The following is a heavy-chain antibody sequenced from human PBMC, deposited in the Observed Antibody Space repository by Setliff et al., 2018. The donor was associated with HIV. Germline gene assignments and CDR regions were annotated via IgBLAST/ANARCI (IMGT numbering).Heavy chain of an antibody. CDR3: AREIYRDYATVSGDGFDL. V-gene: IGHV3-48*03. CDR2: ISRRENMI. D-gene: IGHD3-16*01. J-gene: IGHJ3*01. Sequence: GGSLRLSCAASGFTFSSYAMSWVRQAPGKGLEWVSYISRRENMIRYAESVKGRFTISRDNAKNSLYLQMDSLRAEDTAVYYCAREIYRDYATVSGDGFDLWGQGTMVTVSS. CDR1: GFTFSSYA.